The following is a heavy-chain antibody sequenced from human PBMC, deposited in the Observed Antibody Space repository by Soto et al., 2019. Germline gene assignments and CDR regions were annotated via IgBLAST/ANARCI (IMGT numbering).Heavy chain of an antibody. CDR1: GGSISSGDYY. Sequence: KPSETLSLTCTVSGGSISSGDYYWSWIRQPPGKGLEWIGYIYYSGSTYYNPSLKSRGTISVDTSKNQFSLKLSSVTAADTAVYYCASTGYDKLSPAISPLDYWGQGTLGPVA. V-gene: IGHV4-30-4*01. CDR2: IYYSGST. CDR3: ASTGYDKLSPAISPLDY. D-gene: IGHD5-12*01. J-gene: IGHJ4*02.